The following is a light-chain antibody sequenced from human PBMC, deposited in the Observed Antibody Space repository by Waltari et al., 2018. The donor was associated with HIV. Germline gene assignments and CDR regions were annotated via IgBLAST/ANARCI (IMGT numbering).Light chain of an antibody. J-gene: IGKJ1*01. CDR3: QQYNTSPWT. CDR1: QSISDN. Sequence: DIQMTHTPSTLSASVGDRVIITCRASQSISDNLAWYQQKPGKAPELLGYKASTLESGVPSRFSGSGSGTVFTLTISSLQPDDFATYYCQQYNTSPWTFGQGTKVEIK. CDR2: KAS. V-gene: IGKV1-5*03.